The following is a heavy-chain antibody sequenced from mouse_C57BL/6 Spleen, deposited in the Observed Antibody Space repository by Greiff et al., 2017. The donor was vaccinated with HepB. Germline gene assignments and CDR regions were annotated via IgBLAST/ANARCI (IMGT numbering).Heavy chain of an antibody. D-gene: IGHD1-1*01. J-gene: IGHJ4*01. CDR2: IYPGSGST. CDR3: ARLILRSYAMDY. V-gene: IGHV1-55*01. CDR1: GYTFTSYW. Sequence: QVQLKQPGAELVKPGASVKMSCKASGYTFTSYWITWVKQRPGQGLEWIGDIYPGSGSTNYNEKFKSKATLTVDTSSSTAYMELRSLTSEDTAVYYCARLILRSYAMDYWGQGTSVTVSS.